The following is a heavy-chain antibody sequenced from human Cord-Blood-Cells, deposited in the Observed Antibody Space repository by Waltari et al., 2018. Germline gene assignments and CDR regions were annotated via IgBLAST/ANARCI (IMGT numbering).Heavy chain of an antibody. D-gene: IGHD1-26*01. J-gene: IGHJ3*02. V-gene: IGHV3-30*18. CDR3: AKVVGATSRYGAFDI. CDR2: ISYDGSNK. CDR1: GFTFSSYG. Sequence: QVQLVESGGGVVQPGRSLRLSCAASGFTFSSYGMHWVRKAPGKGLEWVAVISYDGSNKYYADSVKGRFTISRDNSKNTLYLQMNSLRAEDTAVYYCAKVVGATSRYGAFDIWGQGTMVTVSS.